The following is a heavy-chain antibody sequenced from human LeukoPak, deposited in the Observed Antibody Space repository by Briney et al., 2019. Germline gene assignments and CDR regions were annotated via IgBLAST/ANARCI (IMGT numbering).Heavy chain of an antibody. D-gene: IGHD6-19*01. CDR2: INQDGSDK. CDR1: GFTFSNYW. J-gene: IGHJ4*01. V-gene: IGHV3-7*04. CDR3: ARAQYSSGWYGDY. Sequence: VTSLRLSCAASGFTFSNYWMSWVRQAPRKGLEWVANINQDGSDKYYADSLKGRFTISRDNAKNSLYLQMNSLRADDTAVYYCARAQYSSGWYGDYWGQGTLVTVSS.